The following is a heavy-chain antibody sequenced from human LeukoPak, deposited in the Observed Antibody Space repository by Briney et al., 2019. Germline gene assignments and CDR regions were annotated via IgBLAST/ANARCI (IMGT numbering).Heavy chain of an antibody. CDR3: AKAASSSWPSYYYGMDV. J-gene: IGHJ6*02. CDR2: ISYDGSNK. D-gene: IGHD6-13*01. V-gene: IGHV3-30*18. Sequence: GGSLRLSCAASGFTFSSYGVHWVRQAPGKGLEWVAVISYDGSNKYYADSVKGRITISRDNSKNTLYLQMNSLRAEDTAVYYCAKAASSSWPSYYYGMDVWGQGTTVTVSS. CDR1: GFTFSSYG.